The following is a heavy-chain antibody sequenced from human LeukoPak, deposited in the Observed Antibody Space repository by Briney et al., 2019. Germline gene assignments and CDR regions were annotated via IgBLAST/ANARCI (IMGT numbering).Heavy chain of an antibody. CDR1: GGSISSYY. CDR3: ARGSMITFGGVIVPFDY. J-gene: IGHJ4*02. D-gene: IGHD3-16*02. V-gene: IGHV4-59*01. Sequence: KPSETLSLTCTVSGGSISSYYWSWIRQPPGKGLEWIGYIYDSGSTNYNPSLKSRVTISVDTSKNQFSLKLSSVTAADTAVYYCARGSMITFGGVIVPFDYWGQGTLVTVSS. CDR2: IYDSGST.